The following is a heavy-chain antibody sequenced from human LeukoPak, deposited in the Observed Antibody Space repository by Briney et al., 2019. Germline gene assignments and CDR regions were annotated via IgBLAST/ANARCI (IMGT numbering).Heavy chain of an antibody. V-gene: IGHV3-15*01. J-gene: IGHJ6*03. CDR1: GFTFSNAW. Sequence: PGGSLRLSCAASGFTFSNAWMSWVRQAPGKGLEWVGRIKSKTDGGTTDYAAPVKGRFTISRDDSKNTLYLQMNSLKTEDTAVYYCTTDPPGYSSGWYSSYYYYMDVWGKGTTVTVSS. CDR3: TTDPPGYSSGWYSSYYYYMDV. CDR2: IKSKTDGGTT. D-gene: IGHD6-19*01.